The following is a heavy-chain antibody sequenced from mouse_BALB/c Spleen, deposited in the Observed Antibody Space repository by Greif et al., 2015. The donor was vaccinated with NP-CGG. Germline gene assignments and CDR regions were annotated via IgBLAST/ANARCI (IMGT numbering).Heavy chain of an antibody. J-gene: IGHJ3*01. V-gene: IGHV5-12-2*01. CDR2: ISNGGGST. D-gene: IGHD2-3*01. CDR1: GFTFSSYT. Sequence: EVMLVESGGGLVQPGGSLKLSCAASGFTFSSYTMSWVRQTPEKRLEWVAYISNGGGSTYYPDTVKGRFTISRDNAKNTLYLQMSSLKSEDTAMYYCARQFDDGYSLFAYWGQGTLVTVSA. CDR3: ARQFDDGYSLFAY.